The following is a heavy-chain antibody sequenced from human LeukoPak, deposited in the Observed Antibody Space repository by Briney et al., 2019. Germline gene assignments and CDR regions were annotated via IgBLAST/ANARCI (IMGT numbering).Heavy chain of an antibody. CDR3: ARGWMITFGGVPNWFDP. J-gene: IGHJ5*02. V-gene: IGHV4-59*01. Sequence: SETLSLTCTVSDGSISTYYWTWIRESPGKGLEWIGYIHYSGSTSYNPSLKSRVTMSVDTSKNHFFLKLSSVTAADTAVYYCARGWMITFGGVPNWFDPWGQGTLVTVSS. D-gene: IGHD3-16*01. CDR1: DGSISTYY. CDR2: IHYSGST.